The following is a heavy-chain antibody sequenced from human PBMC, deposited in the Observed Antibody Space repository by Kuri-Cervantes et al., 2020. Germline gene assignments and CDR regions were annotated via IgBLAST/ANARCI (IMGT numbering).Heavy chain of an antibody. CDR3: ARSLYYYGSGSPRLADY. Sequence: ASVKVSCKASGGTFSSYAISWVRQAPGQGLEWMGWMNPNSGNTGYAQKLQGRVTMTTDTSTSTAYMELRSLRSDDTAVYYCARSLYYYGSGSPRLADYWGQGTLVTVSS. V-gene: IGHV1-18*01. CDR2: MNPNSGNT. J-gene: IGHJ4*02. CDR1: GGTFSSYA. D-gene: IGHD3-10*01.